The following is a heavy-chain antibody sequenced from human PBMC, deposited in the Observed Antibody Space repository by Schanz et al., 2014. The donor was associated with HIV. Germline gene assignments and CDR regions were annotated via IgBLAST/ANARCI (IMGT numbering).Heavy chain of an antibody. Sequence: QVQVQESGPGLVKPWQTLSLTCNVSGDSMSSDTYYWSWIRQRPEKSLEWIGYMSYSGSSFYSPSLKSRVEMSLGTSNEGFSLKLNSATAADTAVYYCVRGIATTGGDYWHFDLWGRGTLVTVTS. V-gene: IGHV4-31*03. CDR3: VRGIATTGGDYWHFDL. D-gene: IGHD6-13*01. CDR2: MSYSGSS. J-gene: IGHJ2*01. CDR1: GDSMSSDTYY.